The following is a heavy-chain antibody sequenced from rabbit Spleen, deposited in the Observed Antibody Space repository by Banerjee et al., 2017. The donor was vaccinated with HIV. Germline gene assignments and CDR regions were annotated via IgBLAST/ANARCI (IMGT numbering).Heavy chain of an antibody. D-gene: IGHD5-1*01. CDR2: IATTSGFT. Sequence: QSLEESGGGLVKPEGSLTLTCTASGFSFSSNYWICWVRQAPGKGLEWIGCIATTSGFTWYASWVNGRFTISRSTSLNTVTLQMTSLTAADTATYFCARDVGGDGYDSWGPGTLVTVS. J-gene: IGHJ2*01. CDR3: ARDVGGDGYDS. V-gene: IGHV1S43*01. CDR1: GFSFSSNYW.